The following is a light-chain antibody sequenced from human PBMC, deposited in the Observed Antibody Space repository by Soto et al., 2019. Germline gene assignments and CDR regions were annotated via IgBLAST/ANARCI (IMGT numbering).Light chain of an antibody. CDR3: QQRSNWPYT. J-gene: IGKJ2*01. V-gene: IGKV3-11*01. Sequence: EIVLTQSPATLSLSPGERATLSCRASQSVSSYLAWYQQKPGQAPRPLIYDASNRATGIPARFSGSGSGTDFTLTISSLEPEEFAVYYCQQRSNWPYTFGQGTKLEIK. CDR1: QSVSSY. CDR2: DAS.